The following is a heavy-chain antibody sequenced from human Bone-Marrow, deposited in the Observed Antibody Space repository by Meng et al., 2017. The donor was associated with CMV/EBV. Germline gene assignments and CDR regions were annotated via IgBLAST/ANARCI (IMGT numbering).Heavy chain of an antibody. CDR3: ARVGIFGVVTPFDY. Sequence: KASGYTFTSYGISWVRQAPGQGLEWMGWISAYNGNTNYAQKLQGRVTMTTDTSTSTAYMELRSLRSDDTAVYYCARVGIFGVVTPFDYWGQGTLVTVSS. V-gene: IGHV1-18*01. CDR1: GYTFTSYG. J-gene: IGHJ4*02. D-gene: IGHD3-3*01. CDR2: ISAYNGNT.